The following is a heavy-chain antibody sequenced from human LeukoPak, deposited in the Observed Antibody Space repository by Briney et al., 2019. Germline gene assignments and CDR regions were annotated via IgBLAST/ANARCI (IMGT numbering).Heavy chain of an antibody. J-gene: IGHJ6*03. Sequence: VASVTVSCKASGYTFTSYDINWVRQATGQGLEWMGWMNPNSGNTGYAQKFQGRVTMTRNTSISTAYMELSRLRSDDTAVYYCARGDFWSGYYNYYYYYMDVWGKGTTVTVSS. CDR3: ARGDFWSGYYNYYYYYMDV. D-gene: IGHD3-3*01. V-gene: IGHV1-8*01. CDR2: MNPNSGNT. CDR1: GYTFTSYD.